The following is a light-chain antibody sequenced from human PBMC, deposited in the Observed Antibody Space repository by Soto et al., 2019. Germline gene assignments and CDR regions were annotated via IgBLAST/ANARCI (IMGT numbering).Light chain of an antibody. CDR1: SSNIGSNY. V-gene: IGLV1-47*01. CDR3: AAWDDSLSAYV. Sequence: QSVLTQPPSASGTPGQRVTISCSGSSSNIGSNYVYWYQQLPGTAPKLLIYRNNQRPSGVPDRFSGSKSGTSASLAISGLRSEYEADYYCAAWDDSLSAYVFVTGTKLTVL. CDR2: RNN. J-gene: IGLJ1*01.